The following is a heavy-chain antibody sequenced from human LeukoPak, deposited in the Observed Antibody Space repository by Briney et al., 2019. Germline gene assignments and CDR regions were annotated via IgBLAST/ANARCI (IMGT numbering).Heavy chain of an antibody. D-gene: IGHD4-17*01. CDR1: GGSFSGYY. J-gene: IGHJ6*03. V-gene: IGHV4-34*01. CDR3: ARGGLRVYYYMDV. CDR2: IDHIGNT. Sequence: SETLSLTCAVYGGSFSGYYWSWIRQPPGKGLEWIGEIDHIGNTNYNPSLKTRVTISVDTSKNQFSLKVSSVTAADTAVYYCARGGLRVYYYMDVWGKGTTVTVSS.